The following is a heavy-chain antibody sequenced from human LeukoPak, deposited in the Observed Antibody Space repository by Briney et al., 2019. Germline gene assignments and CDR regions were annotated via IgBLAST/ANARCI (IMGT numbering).Heavy chain of an antibody. CDR3: ARDLMGIAYRGAFYY. V-gene: IGHV1-2*02. Sequence: ASVKVSCKASGYTFTGYYMHWVRQAPGQGLEWMGWINPSSGGTNYAQKFQDRVAMTRDTSNSTAYMELSRLRSDDTAVYYCARDLMGIAYRGAFYYWGQGTLVTVSS. J-gene: IGHJ4*02. D-gene: IGHD6-13*01. CDR1: GYTFTGYY. CDR2: INPSSGGT.